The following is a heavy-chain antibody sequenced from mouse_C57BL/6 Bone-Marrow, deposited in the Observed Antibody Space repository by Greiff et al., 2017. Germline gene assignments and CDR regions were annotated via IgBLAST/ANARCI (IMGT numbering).Heavy chain of an antibody. CDR1: GYTFTSYT. CDR2: INPSSGYT. V-gene: IGHV1-4*01. CDR3: ARAYYYGSSFDY. D-gene: IGHD1-1*01. J-gene: IGHJ2*01. Sequence: VQLQQSGAELARPGASVKMSCKASGYTFTSYTMHWVKQRPGQGLEWIGYINPSSGYTKYNQKFKDKATLTADKSSSTAYMQLSSLTSEDSAVYYCARAYYYGSSFDYWGQGTTLTVSS.